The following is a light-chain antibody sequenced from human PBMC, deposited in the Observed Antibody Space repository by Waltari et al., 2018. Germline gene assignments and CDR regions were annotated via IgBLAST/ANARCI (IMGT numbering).Light chain of an antibody. Sequence: DIQMTQSPSSLSESVGDRVTITCQASQDISNYLNWYQQKPGKAPKLLIYDASNLETGVPSRFSGSGSGTDCTCTISSLQPEDIATYYCQQYDNLPITFGQGTRLEIK. CDR2: DAS. J-gene: IGKJ5*01. CDR3: QQYDNLPIT. V-gene: IGKV1-33*01. CDR1: QDISNY.